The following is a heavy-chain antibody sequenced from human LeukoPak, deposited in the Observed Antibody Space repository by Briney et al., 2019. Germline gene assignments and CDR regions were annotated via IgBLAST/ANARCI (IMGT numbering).Heavy chain of an antibody. CDR3: AGEKPLWFGERGWFDP. Sequence: SETLSLTCTVSGGSISSYYRSWIRQPAGKGLEWIGRIYTSGSTNYNPSLKSRVTMSVDTSKNQFSLKLSSVTAADTAVYYCAGEKPLWFGERGWFDPWGQGTLVTVSS. V-gene: IGHV4-4*07. D-gene: IGHD3-10*01. J-gene: IGHJ5*02. CDR1: GGSISSYY. CDR2: IYTSGST.